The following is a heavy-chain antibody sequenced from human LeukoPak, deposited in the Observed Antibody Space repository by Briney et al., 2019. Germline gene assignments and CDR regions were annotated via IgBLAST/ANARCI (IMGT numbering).Heavy chain of an antibody. CDR2: ISGGGGNT. CDR3: ARDPLDY. V-gene: IGHV3-23*01. Sequence: PGGSLRLSCAASGFTFSSYSMTWVRQAPGKGLEWVSVISGGGGNTYYADSVKGRFTISRDNAKNSLYLQMNSLRAEDTAVYYCARDPLDYWGQGTLVTVSS. CDR1: GFTFSSYS. J-gene: IGHJ4*02.